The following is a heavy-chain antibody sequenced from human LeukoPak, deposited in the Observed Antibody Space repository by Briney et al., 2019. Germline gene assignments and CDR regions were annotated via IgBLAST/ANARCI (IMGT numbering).Heavy chain of an antibody. CDR1: GFTFSSYG. V-gene: IGHV3-33*06. D-gene: IGHD5-18*01. J-gene: IGHJ4*02. CDR2: IWYDGRNK. Sequence: PGRSLRLSCAASGFTFSSYGMHWVRQAPGKGLEWVAVIWYDGRNKYYADSVKGRFTISRDNSKNTLYLQMNSLRAEDTAVYYCAKVGTAMVTWDYFDYWGQGTLVTVSS. CDR3: AKVGTAMVTWDYFDY.